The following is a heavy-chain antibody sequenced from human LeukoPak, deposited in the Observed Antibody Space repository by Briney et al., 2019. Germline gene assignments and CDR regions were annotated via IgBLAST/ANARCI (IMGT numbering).Heavy chain of an antibody. J-gene: IGHJ4*02. D-gene: IGHD4-17*01. CDR1: GFTFSSSA. Sequence: GGSLRLSCAASGFTFSSSAMSWVRQAPGKGLEWVSAISNNGGYTYYADSVQGRFTISRGNSKSTLCLQMNSLRAEDTAIYYCASRHYDFGYYWGQGTLVTVSS. CDR3: ASRHYDFGYY. CDR2: ISNNGGYT. V-gene: IGHV3-23*01.